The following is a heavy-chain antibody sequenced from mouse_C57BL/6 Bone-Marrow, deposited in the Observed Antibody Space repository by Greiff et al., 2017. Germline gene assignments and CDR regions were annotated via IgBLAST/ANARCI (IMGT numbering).Heavy chain of an antibody. CDR2: IYPGSGST. CDR3: ARENLFITTVGYAMDY. CDR1: GYTFTSYW. D-gene: IGHD1-1*01. Sequence: QVQLQQPGAELVKPGASVKMSCKASGYTFTSYWITWVKQRPGQGLEWIGGIYPGSGSTNYNEKFKSKATLTVDTSSSTAYMQLSSLTSEDSAVYYCARENLFITTVGYAMDYWGQGTSVTVSS. J-gene: IGHJ4*01. V-gene: IGHV1-55*01.